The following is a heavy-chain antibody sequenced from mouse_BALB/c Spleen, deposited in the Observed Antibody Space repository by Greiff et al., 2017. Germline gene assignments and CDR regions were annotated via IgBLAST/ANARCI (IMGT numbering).Heavy chain of an antibody. Sequence: VQLQQSGAELARPGASVKMSCKASGYTFTSYTMHWVKQRPGQGLEWIGYINPSSGYTNYNQKFKDKATLTADKSSSTAYMQLSSLTSEDSAVYYCAKEFITTVVDYWGQGTTLTVSS. CDR1: GYTFTSYT. D-gene: IGHD1-1*01. CDR3: AKEFITTVVDY. J-gene: IGHJ2*01. V-gene: IGHV1-4*01. CDR2: INPSSGYT.